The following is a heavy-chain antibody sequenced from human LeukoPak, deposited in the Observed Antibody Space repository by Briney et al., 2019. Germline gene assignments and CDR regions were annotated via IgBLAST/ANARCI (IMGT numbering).Heavy chain of an antibody. J-gene: IGHJ4*02. D-gene: IGHD6-19*01. Sequence: AGGSLRLSCAASGFTFSSYAMSWVRQAPGKGLEWVSAISGSGGSTYYADSVKGRFTISRDNSKNTLYLQMNSLRAEDTAVYYCAKVGSSGWYPRYWGQGTLVTVSS. CDR2: ISGSGGST. CDR1: GFTFSSYA. V-gene: IGHV3-23*01. CDR3: AKVGSSGWYPRY.